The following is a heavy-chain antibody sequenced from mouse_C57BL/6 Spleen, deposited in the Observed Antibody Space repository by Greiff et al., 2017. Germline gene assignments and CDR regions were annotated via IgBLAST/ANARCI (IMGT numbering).Heavy chain of an antibody. CDR2: INPSTGGT. Sequence: EVQLQQSGPELVKPGASVKISCKASGYSFTGYYMNWVKQSPEKSLEWIGEINPSTGGTTYNQKFKAKATLTVDKSSSTAYLQLKSLTSEDTAVYYCARPPHYYPSWYFDVWGTGTTVTVSS. CDR3: ARPPHYYPSWYFDV. V-gene: IGHV1-42*01. CDR1: GYSFTGYY. J-gene: IGHJ1*03. D-gene: IGHD1-2*01.